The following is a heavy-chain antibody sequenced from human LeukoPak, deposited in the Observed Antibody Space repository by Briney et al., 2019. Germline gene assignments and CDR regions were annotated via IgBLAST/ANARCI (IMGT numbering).Heavy chain of an antibody. CDR1: GFTFRSYA. D-gene: IGHD6-19*01. J-gene: IGHJ5*01. CDR2: INANSGTT. Sequence: GGSLRLSCAASGFTFRSYAMSWVRQPPGKGLEWVSTINANSGTTSYAASVRGRFTISRDNSKNTLYLQVNTLRADDTATYYCAKPISGGLAVTADWFHPWGQGTLVVVSS. CDR3: AKPISGGLAVTADWFHP. V-gene: IGHV3-23*01.